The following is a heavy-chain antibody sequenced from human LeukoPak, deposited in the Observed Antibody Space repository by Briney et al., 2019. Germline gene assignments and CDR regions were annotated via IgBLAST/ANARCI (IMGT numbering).Heavy chain of an antibody. V-gene: IGHV3-30*04. D-gene: IGHD6-13*01. CDR3: AREGSAAGYYYYGMDV. Sequence: GGSLRLSCAASGLTFSSYPMHWVRQAPGKGLEWVAVISYDGSNKYYADSVKGRFTISRDNSKNTLYLQMNSLRAEDTAVYYCAREGSAAGYYYYGMDVWGQGTTVTVSS. CDR1: GLTFSSYP. J-gene: IGHJ6*02. CDR2: ISYDGSNK.